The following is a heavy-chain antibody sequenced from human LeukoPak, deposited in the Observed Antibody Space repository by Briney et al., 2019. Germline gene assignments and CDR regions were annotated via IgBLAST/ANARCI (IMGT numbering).Heavy chain of an antibody. CDR2: ISSSGSSI. D-gene: IGHD3-3*01. CDR3: ARLSSHYNFWSGSPAH. CDR1: GFTFSGYS. J-gene: IGHJ4*02. V-gene: IGHV3-48*01. Sequence: GGSLRLSCAASGFTFSGYSMNWVSQAPGKVLEWVSYISSSGSSIYYADSVKGRFTIARDNAKNALYLEMNSLRAEDTAVYYFARLSSHYNFWSGSPAHWGQGTLVTVSS.